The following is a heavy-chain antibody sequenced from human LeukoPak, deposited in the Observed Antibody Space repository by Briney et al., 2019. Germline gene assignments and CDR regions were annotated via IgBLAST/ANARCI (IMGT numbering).Heavy chain of an antibody. J-gene: IGHJ3*02. CDR1: GGSFSGYY. D-gene: IGHD2-8*01. CDR3: GRRHYGVGFEI. CDR2: INHSGST. V-gene: IGHV4-34*01. Sequence: PSETLSLTCAVYGGSFSGYYWSWIRQPPGKGLEWIGEINHSGSTNYNPSLKSRVTISRDTSKNQFSLQLSSVTAADTAVYFCGRRHYGVGFEIWGQGTKVTVSS.